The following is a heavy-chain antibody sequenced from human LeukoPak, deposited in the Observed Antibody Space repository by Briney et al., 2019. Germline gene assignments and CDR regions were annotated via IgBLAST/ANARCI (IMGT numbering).Heavy chain of an antibody. D-gene: IGHD5-24*01. CDR3: ARGNGYNDAFDI. J-gene: IGHJ3*02. CDR2: IFSGGAT. Sequence: GGSLRLSCAASGFTVSSNFMSWVRQAPGKGLEWVSVIFSGGATSYADSVKGRFTISKDNSKNTLVLQMNSLRAEDTAVYYCARGNGYNDAFDIWGQGTMVTVSS. CDR1: GFTVSSNF. V-gene: IGHV3-53*01.